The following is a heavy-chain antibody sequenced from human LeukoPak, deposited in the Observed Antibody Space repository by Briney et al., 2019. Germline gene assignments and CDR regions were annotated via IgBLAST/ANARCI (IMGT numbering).Heavy chain of an antibody. J-gene: IGHJ6*02. Sequence: ASVKVSCKASGYTFTSYGISWERQAPGQGLEWMGWISAYNGNTNYAQKFQGRVTITADESTSTAYMELSSLRSEDTAVYYCAREGINVDIVAAITFYGMDVWGQGTTVTVSS. D-gene: IGHD5-12*01. V-gene: IGHV1-18*01. CDR1: GYTFTSYG. CDR3: AREGINVDIVAAITFYGMDV. CDR2: ISAYNGNT.